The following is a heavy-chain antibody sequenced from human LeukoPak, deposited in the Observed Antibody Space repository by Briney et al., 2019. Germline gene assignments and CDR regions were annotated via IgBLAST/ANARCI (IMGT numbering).Heavy chain of an antibody. D-gene: IGHD3/OR15-3a*01. J-gene: IGHJ5*02. V-gene: IGHV3-23*01. CDR1: GFTFSGYA. CDR3: ARDRAANQDWVEFDP. Sequence: PGGSLRLSCAASGFTFSGYAMSWVRQALGKGLEWVGLIRDSGEAFYADFARGRFAISRDESENTLYLQMNSLRVEDTAVYFCARDRAANQDWVEFDPWGQGTPVIVSS. CDR2: IRDSGEA.